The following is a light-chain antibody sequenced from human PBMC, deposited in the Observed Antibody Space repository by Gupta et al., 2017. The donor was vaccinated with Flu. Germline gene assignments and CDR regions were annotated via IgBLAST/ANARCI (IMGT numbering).Light chain of an antibody. J-gene: IGKJ5*01. Sequence: EIVLTQSPGTLSSSPGERATLSCRASQSVSSSYLAWYQQKPGQAPRLLIYGASSRATGIPDRFSGSGSGTDFTLTISRREPEDFAVYYCQQYGSSPYPFGQGTRLEIK. CDR3: QQYGSSPYP. CDR2: GAS. V-gene: IGKV3-20*01. CDR1: QSVSSSY.